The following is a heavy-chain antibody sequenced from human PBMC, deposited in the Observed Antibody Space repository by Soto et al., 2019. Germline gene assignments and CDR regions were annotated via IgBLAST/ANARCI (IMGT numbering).Heavy chain of an antibody. CDR1: GYTFTSYD. CDR3: ARRAETNGWNGFGADKSYFDF. J-gene: IGHJ4*02. D-gene: IGHD1-1*01. CDR2: MNPNTGNS. Sequence: ASLKVSCKASGYTFTSYDIYWVRQATGQGLEWMGWMNPNTGNSGYAQKFQGRVTMTSDTSISTAHMELSSLRSEDTAVYYCARRAETNGWNGFGADKSYFDFWVQVTLVTVS. V-gene: IGHV1-8*01.